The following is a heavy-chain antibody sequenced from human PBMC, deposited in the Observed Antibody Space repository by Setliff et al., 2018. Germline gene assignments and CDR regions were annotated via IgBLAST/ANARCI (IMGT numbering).Heavy chain of an antibody. D-gene: IGHD3-3*01. CDR3: ARAPRLEWILPTFDY. CDR1: DYKFLSYG. J-gene: IGHJ4*02. Sequence: SVKVSCKASDYKFLSYGMSWVRQAPGQGFEWMGWISAYTGKTDYAQNFQGRITMTTDTSTSTAYMELRSLRSDDTAIYYCARAPRLEWILPTFDYWGQGTPVTVSS. V-gene: IGHV1-18*01. CDR2: ISAYTGKT.